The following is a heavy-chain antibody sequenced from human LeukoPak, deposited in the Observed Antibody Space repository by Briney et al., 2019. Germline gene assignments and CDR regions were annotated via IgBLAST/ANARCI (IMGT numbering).Heavy chain of an antibody. Sequence: SETLSLTCTVSGGSISSYYWSCIRQPPGKGLEWIGYIYYSGSTNYNPSLKSRVTISVDTSKNQFSLKLSSVTAADTAVYYCASSIAVAEFDYWGQGTLVTVSS. J-gene: IGHJ4*02. CDR3: ASSIAVAEFDY. CDR2: IYYSGST. D-gene: IGHD6-19*01. CDR1: GGSISSYY. V-gene: IGHV4-59*01.